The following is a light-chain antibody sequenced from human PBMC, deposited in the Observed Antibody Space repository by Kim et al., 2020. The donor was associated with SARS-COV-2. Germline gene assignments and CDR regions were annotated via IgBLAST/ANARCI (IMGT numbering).Light chain of an antibody. CDR3: SSYARSSSYV. Sequence: QSALTQPASVSGSPGQSITISCTGTSSDVGAYKYVSWYQQHPGKAPELMIFDVSERPSGISNRFSGSKSGNTASLTISGLQADDEADYYCSSYARSSSYVFGTGTKVTVL. CDR1: SSDVGAYKY. J-gene: IGLJ1*01. V-gene: IGLV2-14*01. CDR2: DVS.